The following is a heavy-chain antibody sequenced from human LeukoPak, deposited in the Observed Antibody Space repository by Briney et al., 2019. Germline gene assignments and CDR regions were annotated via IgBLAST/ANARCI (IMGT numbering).Heavy chain of an antibody. Sequence: SETLSLTCTVSGGSISSYYWSWIRQLAGKGLECIGRIYTSGSTNYTPSLKSRVTMSVDTSKNQFSLKLSSVTAADMAVYYCARGYDILTGRVGAFDIWGQGTMVTVSS. D-gene: IGHD3-9*01. CDR3: ARGYDILTGRVGAFDI. V-gene: IGHV4-4*07. CDR2: IYTSGST. CDR1: GGSISSYY. J-gene: IGHJ3*02.